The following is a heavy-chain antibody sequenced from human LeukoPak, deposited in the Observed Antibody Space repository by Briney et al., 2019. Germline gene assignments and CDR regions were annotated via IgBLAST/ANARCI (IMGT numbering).Heavy chain of an antibody. CDR3: ARDVRNQLLYRSHYYYYMDV. CDR2: INTNTVNP. D-gene: IGHD2-2*02. CDR1: GYTFTSYA. V-gene: IGHV7-4-1*02. Sequence: ASVKVSCKASGYTFTSYAMNWVRQAPGQGLEWMGWINTNTVNPTYAQGFTGRFVFSLDTSVSTAYLQISSLKAEDTAVYYCARDVRNQLLYRSHYYYYMDVWGKGTTVTVSS. J-gene: IGHJ6*03.